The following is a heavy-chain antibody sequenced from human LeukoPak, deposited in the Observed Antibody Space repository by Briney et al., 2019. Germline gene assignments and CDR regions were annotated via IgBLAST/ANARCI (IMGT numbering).Heavy chain of an antibody. CDR2: IYYSGST. J-gene: IGHJ5*02. Sequence: PSETLSLTCVVSGGSISSTSYYWSWIRQPPGKGLEWIGYIYYSGSTNYNPSLKSRVTISVDTSKNQFSLKLSSVTAADTAVYYCARGVVPGFRFDPWGQGTLVTVSS. CDR1: GGSISSTSYY. V-gene: IGHV4-61*01. CDR3: ARGVVPGFRFDP. D-gene: IGHD3-3*01.